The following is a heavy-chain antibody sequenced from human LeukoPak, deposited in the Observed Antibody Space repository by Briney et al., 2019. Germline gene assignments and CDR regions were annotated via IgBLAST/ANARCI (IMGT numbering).Heavy chain of an antibody. V-gene: IGHV4-38-2*02. CDR1: GYSISSGYY. CDR2: IYHSGST. D-gene: IGHD3-22*01. Sequence: PSETLSLTCTVSGYSISSGYYWGWIRQPPGKGLEWIGSIYHSGSTYYNPSLKSRVTISVDTSKNQFSLKLSSVTAADTAVYYCARVSAIYYDSSGYFDYWGQGTLVTVSS. J-gene: IGHJ4*02. CDR3: ARVSAIYYDSSGYFDY.